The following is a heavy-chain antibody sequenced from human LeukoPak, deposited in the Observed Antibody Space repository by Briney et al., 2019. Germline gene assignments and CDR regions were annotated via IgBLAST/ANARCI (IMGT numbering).Heavy chain of an antibody. V-gene: IGHV4-39*01. Sequence: PSETLSLTCTVSGGSISSSSYYWGWIRQPPGKGLEWIGSIYYSGGTYYNPSLKSRVTISVDTSKNQFSLKLSSVTAADTAVYYCARRDWTKRGFDYWGQGTLVTVSS. D-gene: IGHD1/OR15-1a*01. J-gene: IGHJ4*02. CDR2: IYYSGGT. CDR1: GGSISSSSYY. CDR3: ARRDWTKRGFDY.